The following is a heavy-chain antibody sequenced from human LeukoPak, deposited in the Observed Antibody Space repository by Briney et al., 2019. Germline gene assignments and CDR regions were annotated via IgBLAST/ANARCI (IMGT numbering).Heavy chain of an antibody. J-gene: IGHJ4*02. CDR1: GYSISNDYY. CDR3: AREPDPGGLDY. Sequence: SETLSLTCTVSGYSISNDYYWVWIRQPPGKGLEWIGSLSQRGGTYYNLSLRSRVTISVDTSKNQFSLKLTSVTAADTAVYYCAREPDPGGLDYWGQGTLVTVSS. V-gene: IGHV4-38-2*02. D-gene: IGHD3-16*01. CDR2: LSQRGGT.